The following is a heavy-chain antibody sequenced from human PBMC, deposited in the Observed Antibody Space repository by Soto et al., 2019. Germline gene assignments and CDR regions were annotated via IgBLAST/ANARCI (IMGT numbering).Heavy chain of an antibody. Sequence: SETLSLTCAVYGGSISGNKLWSWVRQPPGKGLEWIGEIYHSGSTNYNPSLKSRVTISLDKSKNQFSLKLTSVTAADSAVYYCARDDHIVVVPTSLGAMDVWGQGTTVTVSS. CDR1: GGSISGNKL. D-gene: IGHD2-2*01. V-gene: IGHV4-4*02. J-gene: IGHJ6*02. CDR3: ARDDHIVVVPTSLGAMDV. CDR2: IYHSGST.